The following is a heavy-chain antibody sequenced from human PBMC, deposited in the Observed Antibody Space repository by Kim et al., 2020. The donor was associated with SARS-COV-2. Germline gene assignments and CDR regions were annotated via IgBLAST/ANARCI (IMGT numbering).Heavy chain of an antibody. CDR2: INGGNGNT. CDR1: GYTFDTFS. V-gene: IGHV1-3*01. CDR3: AREGSGSYNWLDP. Sequence: ASVKVSCKVSGYTFDTFSLYWLRQAPGQRFEWMGWINGGNGNTRYSQNFQGRVIFTRDTSATTAYMELTSLTFKDTAVYYCAREGSGSYNWLDPWGQGTLVTVSS. D-gene: IGHD3-10*01. J-gene: IGHJ5*02.